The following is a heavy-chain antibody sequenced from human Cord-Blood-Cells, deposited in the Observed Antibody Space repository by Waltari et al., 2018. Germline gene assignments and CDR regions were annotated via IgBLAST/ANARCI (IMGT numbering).Heavy chain of an antibody. J-gene: IGHJ4*02. D-gene: IGHD6-6*01. CDR3: ARVSHSSSSGFDY. Sequence: EVQLVESGGGLVQPGGSLRLSCAASGFTFSSYEMNWVRQAPGKGLEWGSYISSSGSTIYYADAVKGRFTISRDNAKNSLYLQMNSLRAEDTAVYYCARVSHSSSSGFDYWGQGTLVTVSS. V-gene: IGHV3-48*03. CDR1: GFTFSSYE. CDR2: ISSSGSTI.